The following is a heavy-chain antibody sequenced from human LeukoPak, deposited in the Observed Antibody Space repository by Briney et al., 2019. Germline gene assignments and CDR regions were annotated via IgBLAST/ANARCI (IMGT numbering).Heavy chain of an antibody. Sequence: PWGALRLSCAASGFPFCNYSMTWVRQGPGKGLEWVSSIYPNGGSTFYADSVKGRFTISRDNSKNTLYLQMSSLRTEDTAIYYCTKDVVPDSGWDLDYWGQGTLVTVSS. CDR2: IYPNGGST. V-gene: IGHV3-23*01. D-gene: IGHD6-19*01. CDR3: TKDVVPDSGWDLDY. CDR1: GFPFCNYS. J-gene: IGHJ4*02.